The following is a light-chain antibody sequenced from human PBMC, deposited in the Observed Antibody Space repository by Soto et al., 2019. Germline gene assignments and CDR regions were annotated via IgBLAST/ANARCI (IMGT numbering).Light chain of an antibody. CDR2: DAS. V-gene: IGKV3-11*01. CDR3: QQRSNWPTWT. J-gene: IGKJ1*01. CDR1: QSVSSY. Sequence: EIGLTQSPCTLSLSPGERATLSCWASQSVSSYLAWYQQKPGQAPRLLIYDASNRATGIPARFSGSGSGTDFTLTISSLEPEDFAVYYCQQRSNWPTWTFGQGTKVDIK.